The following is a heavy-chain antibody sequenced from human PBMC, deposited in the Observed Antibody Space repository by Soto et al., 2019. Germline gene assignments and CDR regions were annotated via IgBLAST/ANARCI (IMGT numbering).Heavy chain of an antibody. CDR2: IGAGSDGI. CDR3: AKYSTSGPSRFFDL. CDR1: GFTFSIYA. J-gene: IGHJ4*02. V-gene: IGHV3-23*01. D-gene: IGHD5-12*01. Sequence: EAQLLESGGDVVQPGGSLRLTCAASGFTFSIYAVAWIRQTPGKGLEWVSVIGAGSDGIQYVDSVKGRFSISRDNSKNTLYLHMNSLRAEDTAIYYCAKYSTSGPSRFFDLWGQGTLVTVSS.